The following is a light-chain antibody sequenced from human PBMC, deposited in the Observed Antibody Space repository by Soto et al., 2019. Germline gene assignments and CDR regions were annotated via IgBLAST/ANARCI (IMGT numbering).Light chain of an antibody. CDR3: HQYNTWPLT. V-gene: IGKV3-15*01. CDR1: QAIRSD. Sequence: EIVMTQSPVALSVSPGEIAKLSCRASQAIRSDLAWYQQKPGQAPRLLISDVSTRATGIPARFNGSGSGTEFTLAISSLQFEDFAVYYCHQYNTWPLTFGGGTKVDIK. CDR2: DVS. J-gene: IGKJ4*01.